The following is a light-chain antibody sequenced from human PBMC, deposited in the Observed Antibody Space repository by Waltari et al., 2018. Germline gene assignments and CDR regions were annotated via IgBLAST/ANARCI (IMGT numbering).Light chain of an antibody. CDR3: SLYTSSSSWV. CDR2: EDS. J-gene: IGLJ3*02. CDR1: SSDVCSYNR. V-gene: IGLV2-18*01. Sequence: QSALTQPPSVSGSPGQSAPISCTGTSSDVCSYNRVSWYQQPPGTPPKLMIYEDSNPPSGVPARFSGPHSGSTTSLTISGGQAEDEAYLFCSLYTSSSSWVFGGGTKLTVL.